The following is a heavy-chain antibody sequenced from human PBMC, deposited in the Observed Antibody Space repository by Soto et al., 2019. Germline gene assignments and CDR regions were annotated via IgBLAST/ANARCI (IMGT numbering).Heavy chain of an antibody. CDR1: GGSISSGDYY. CDR2: IYYSGST. Sequence: SETLSLTCTVSGGSISSGDYYWSWIRQPPGKGLEWIGYIYYSGSTYYNPSLKSRVTISVDTSKNQFSLKLSSVTAADTAVYYCARDQGWDCTNGVCYGYYYYGMDVWGQGTTVTVS. D-gene: IGHD2-8*01. V-gene: IGHV4-30-4*01. CDR3: ARDQGWDCTNGVCYGYYYYGMDV. J-gene: IGHJ6*02.